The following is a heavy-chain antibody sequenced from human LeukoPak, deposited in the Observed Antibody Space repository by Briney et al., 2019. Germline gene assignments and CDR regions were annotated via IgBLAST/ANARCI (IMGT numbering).Heavy chain of an antibody. Sequence: GESLKISCKTSGYIFSEWWIGWVRQMPGRGLEWMGIIYPGDSDTRYGPSFQGQVTISADKSISTAYLQWSSLKASDTAMYYCAREFQGLRYCSGGSCYSRPRYYYMDVWGKGTTATVSS. D-gene: IGHD2-15*01. CDR1: GYIFSEWW. J-gene: IGHJ6*03. CDR2: IYPGDSDT. CDR3: AREFQGLRYCSGGSCYSRPRYYYMDV. V-gene: IGHV5-51*01.